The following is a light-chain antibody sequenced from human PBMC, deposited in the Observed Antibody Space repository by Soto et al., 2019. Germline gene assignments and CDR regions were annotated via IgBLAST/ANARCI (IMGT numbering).Light chain of an antibody. V-gene: IGKV3-11*01. CDR3: QQGSNWPIT. CDR1: QSVSSY. Sequence: EIVLTQSPATLSLSPGERATLSCRASQSVSSYLAWYQQKPGQAPRLLIYDASNRATGIPARFSGSGSGTDFTLTISSLEPEDFAVYYCQQGSNWPITLGQGTRLEIK. J-gene: IGKJ5*01. CDR2: DAS.